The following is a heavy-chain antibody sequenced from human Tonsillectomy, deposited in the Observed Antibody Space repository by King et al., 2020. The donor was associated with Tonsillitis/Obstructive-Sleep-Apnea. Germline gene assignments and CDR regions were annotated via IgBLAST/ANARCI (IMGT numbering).Heavy chain of an antibody. CDR3: ARLTRNYMDV. Sequence: QLVQSGSGLKKPGASLKVSCRASGYTFTDYAIIWVRQAPGQGLECVGWINTDTGDPTYAQGFTGRFVFSLDTSVSTAYLQINSLKAEDTAVYYCARLTRNYMDVWGRGTTVTVSS. J-gene: IGHJ6*03. CDR1: GYTFTDYA. V-gene: IGHV7-4-1*02. CDR2: INTDTGDP. D-gene: IGHD3-9*01.